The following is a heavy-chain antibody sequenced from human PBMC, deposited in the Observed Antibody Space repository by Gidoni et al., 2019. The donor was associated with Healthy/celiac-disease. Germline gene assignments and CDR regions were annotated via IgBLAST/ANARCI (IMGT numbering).Heavy chain of an antibody. CDR3: ARDSWELRGNNWFDP. V-gene: IGHV4-61*02. Sequence: QVQLQESGPGLVKPSQTLSLTCTVSGGSISSGSYYWSWIRQPAGKGLEWIGRIYTSGSTNYNPSLKSRVTISVDTSKNQFSLKLSSVTAADTAVYYCARDSWELRGNNWFDPWGQGTLVTVSS. D-gene: IGHD1-7*01. CDR1: GGSISSGSYY. CDR2: IYTSGST. J-gene: IGHJ5*02.